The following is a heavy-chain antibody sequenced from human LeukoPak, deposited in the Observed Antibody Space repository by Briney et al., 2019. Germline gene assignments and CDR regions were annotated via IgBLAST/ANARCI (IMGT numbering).Heavy chain of an antibody. J-gene: IGHJ4*02. Sequence: PGGSLRLSCAASGFTFSSYAMSWVRQAPGKGLEWVSAISGSGGSTYYADSVKGRFTISRDNSKNTLYLQMNSLRAEDTAVYYCAKDGAYYDILTGYLEPHPYYFDYWGQGTLVTVSS. CDR3: AKDGAYYDILTGYLEPHPYYFDY. V-gene: IGHV3-23*01. CDR1: GFTFSSYA. D-gene: IGHD3-9*01. CDR2: ISGSGGST.